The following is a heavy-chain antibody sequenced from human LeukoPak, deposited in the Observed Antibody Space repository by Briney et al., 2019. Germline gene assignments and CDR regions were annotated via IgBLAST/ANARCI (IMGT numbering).Heavy chain of an antibody. V-gene: IGHV3-48*02. D-gene: IGHD3-3*01. CDR1: GFTFSSYS. J-gene: IGHJ6*02. Sequence: AGESLRLSCAASGFTFSSYSMNWVRQAPGKGLEWVSYISSSSSTIYYADSVKGRFTISRDNAKNSLYLQMNSLRDEDTAVYYCARAYYDFWSGYASYGMDVWGQGTTVTVSS. CDR2: ISSSSSTI. CDR3: ARAYYDFWSGYASYGMDV.